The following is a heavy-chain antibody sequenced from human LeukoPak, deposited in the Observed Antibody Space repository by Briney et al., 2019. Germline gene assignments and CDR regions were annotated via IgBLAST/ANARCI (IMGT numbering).Heavy chain of an antibody. D-gene: IGHD6-13*01. V-gene: IGHV3-23*01. CDR2: INDNGDGT. J-gene: IGHJ4*02. CDR3: AKDRSDSSTWYAGSH. CDR1: GFTFSSYA. Sequence: GGSLRLSCAASGFTFSSYAMSWVRQAPGKGLKWVSTINDNGDGTYYADSVKGRFTISRDNSYNTVSLQMNSMRAEDTAVYYCAKDRSDSSTWYAGSHWGQGTLVTVSS.